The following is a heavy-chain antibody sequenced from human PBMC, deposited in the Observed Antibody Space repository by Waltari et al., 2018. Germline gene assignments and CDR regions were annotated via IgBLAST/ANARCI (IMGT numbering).Heavy chain of an antibody. CDR3: ASLAGFDAFDI. Sequence: EVQVVESGGGLVKPGGSLRLSCAASGFTFSSYSMNWVRQAPGKGLAWVSCISASSSSYIYYADSVKGRFTISRDNAKNSLYLQMNSLRAEDTAMYYCASLAGFDAFDIWGQGTMVTVSS. D-gene: IGHD3-3*02. V-gene: IGHV3-21*01. CDR1: GFTFSSYS. J-gene: IGHJ3*02. CDR2: ISASSSSYI.